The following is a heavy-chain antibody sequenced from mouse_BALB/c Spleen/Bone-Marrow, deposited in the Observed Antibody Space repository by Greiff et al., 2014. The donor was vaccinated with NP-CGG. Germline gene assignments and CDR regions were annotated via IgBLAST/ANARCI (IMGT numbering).Heavy chain of an antibody. Sequence: VQLQESGADLLKPGASVKISCKATGYRFNSYWIEWVKQRPGHGLEWIGEILPGSGSTNFNEKFKGKATFTAYTSSNTAYMQIRRLASEEPSVYFCAKLGIRGFYYRGQGPPPPVPS. D-gene: IGHD3-1*01. J-gene: IGHJ2*01. CDR1: GYRFNSYW. V-gene: IGHV1-9*01. CDR2: ILPGSGST. CDR3: AKLGIRGFYY.